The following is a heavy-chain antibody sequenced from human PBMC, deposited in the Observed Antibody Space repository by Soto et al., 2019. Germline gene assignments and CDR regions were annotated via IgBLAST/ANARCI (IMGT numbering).Heavy chain of an antibody. CDR3: AKNYYFDN. CDR1: GFTFSNYA. Sequence: EVPLLESGGGLVQPGGSLRLSCAASGFTFSNYAMNWGRQAPGKGLEWVSSIGTGGDTNYADSVKGRFTISRDNSRDTLYLHMNSLRAEDTALYYCAKNYYFDNWGQGTLVTVSS. CDR2: IGTGGDT. J-gene: IGHJ4*02. V-gene: IGHV3-23*01.